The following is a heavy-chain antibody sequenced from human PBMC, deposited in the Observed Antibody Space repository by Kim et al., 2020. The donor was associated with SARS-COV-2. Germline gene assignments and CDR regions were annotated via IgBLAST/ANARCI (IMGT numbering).Heavy chain of an antibody. Sequence: GGSLRLSCVASGFTFDKYVINWVRRTPGMGLEWVSGIDRSGTRTHYANSVKGRFTISGDNSRNTLYLQMNSLRAEDTAVYFCLAGVRCYWGQGTLVTGPS. CDR1: GFTFDKYV. CDR2: IDRSGTRT. J-gene: IGHJ4*02. D-gene: IGHD3-10*02. CDR3: LAGVRCY. V-gene: IGHV3-23*05.